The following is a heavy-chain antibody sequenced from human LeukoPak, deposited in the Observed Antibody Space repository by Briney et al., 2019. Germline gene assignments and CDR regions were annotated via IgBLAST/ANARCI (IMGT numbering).Heavy chain of an antibody. V-gene: IGHV3-30*02. Sequence: GGSLRLSCVASGFIFTNYGMHWVRQAPGKGLEWVAFIRHDGRNKFFADSVKGRFIISRDNSKNTVYLQMNSLRAEDTAVYYCAKCWEPEYYYFDYWGQGTLVTVSS. J-gene: IGHJ4*02. CDR1: GFIFTNYG. CDR2: IRHDGRNK. D-gene: IGHD1-26*01. CDR3: AKCWEPEYYYFDY.